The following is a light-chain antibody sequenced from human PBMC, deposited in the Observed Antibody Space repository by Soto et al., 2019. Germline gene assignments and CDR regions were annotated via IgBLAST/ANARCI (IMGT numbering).Light chain of an antibody. Sequence: DIPMTQSPSTLSASVGDRVTITCQASQSVRSWLAWYQQKPGRAPKFLIYDASSLESGVPSRFSGSGSGTEFTLTISNLQPDDFATYYCQQYDNYPLTFGGGTKVEI. V-gene: IGKV1-5*01. J-gene: IGKJ4*01. CDR2: DAS. CDR3: QQYDNYPLT. CDR1: QSVRSW.